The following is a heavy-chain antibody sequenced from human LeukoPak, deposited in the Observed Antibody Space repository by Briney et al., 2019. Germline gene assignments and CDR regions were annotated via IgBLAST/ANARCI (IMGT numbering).Heavy chain of an antibody. CDR1: GFTFSSYS. V-gene: IGHV3-21*01. Sequence: GGSQRLSCAASGFTFSSYSMNWVRQAPGKGLEWVSSISSSSSYIYYADSVKGRFTISRDNAKNSLYLQMNSLRAEDTAVYYCAREVPVVVPAAPDYWGQGTLVTVSS. D-gene: IGHD2-2*01. CDR2: ISSSSSYI. CDR3: AREVPVVVPAAPDY. J-gene: IGHJ4*02.